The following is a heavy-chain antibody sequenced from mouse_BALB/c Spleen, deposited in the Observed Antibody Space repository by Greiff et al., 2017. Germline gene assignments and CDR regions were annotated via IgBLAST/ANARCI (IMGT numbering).Heavy chain of an antibody. Sequence: VQGVESGPGLVAPSQSLSITCTVSGFSLTSYDISWIRQPPGKGLEWLGVIWTGGGTNYNSAFMSRLSISKDNSKSQVFLKMNSLQTDDTAIYYCVREGLRYYAMDYWGQGTSVTVSS. D-gene: IGHD1-1*01. J-gene: IGHJ4*01. CDR3: VREGLRYYAMDY. CDR1: GFSLTSYD. V-gene: IGHV2-9-2*01. CDR2: IWTGGGT.